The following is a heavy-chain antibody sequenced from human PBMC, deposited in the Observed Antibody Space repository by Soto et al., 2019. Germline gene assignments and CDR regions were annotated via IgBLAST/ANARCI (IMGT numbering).Heavy chain of an antibody. CDR1: GGALSSSDYN. V-gene: IGHV4-39*01. CDR2: MFHSGST. Sequence: QLQLQESGPGLMKPSETLSLTCTVSGGALSSSDYNWGWIRQPPGKGLEWIASMFHSGSTYYNPSRKSRVTISINTSKTQFSLKLNSVTAADTAVYYCARTIFPPSNWFDPWGQGTLVTVSS. J-gene: IGHJ5*02. CDR3: ARTIFPPSNWFDP. D-gene: IGHD3-9*01.